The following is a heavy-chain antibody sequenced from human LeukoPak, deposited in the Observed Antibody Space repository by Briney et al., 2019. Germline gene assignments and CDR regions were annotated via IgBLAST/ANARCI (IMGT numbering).Heavy chain of an antibody. CDR1: GFTFSTYA. D-gene: IGHD1-26*01. CDR3: GKDQVWEHPHYFDC. J-gene: IGHJ4*02. CDR2: ISGSGGST. Sequence: GGSLRLSCAASGFTFSTYAMTWVRQAPGKGLEWVSTISGSGGSTYYADSVKGRFTISRDNSKNTLYLQMNSLRGEDTAVYYCGKDQVWEHPHYFDCCGQGTLVTVSS. V-gene: IGHV3-23*01.